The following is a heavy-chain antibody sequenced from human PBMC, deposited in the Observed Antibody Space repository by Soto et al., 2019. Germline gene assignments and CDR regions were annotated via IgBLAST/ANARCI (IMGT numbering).Heavy chain of an antibody. J-gene: IGHJ4*02. Sequence: PSETLSLTCAVYGGSFSGYYWSWIRQPPGKGLEWIGEINHSGSTNYNPSLKSRVTISVDTSKNQFSLKLSSVTAADTAVYYCARRRLRFLESHAGFDYWGQGTLVTVSS. D-gene: IGHD3-3*01. V-gene: IGHV4-34*01. CDR1: GGSFSGYY. CDR3: ARRRLRFLESHAGFDY. CDR2: INHSGST.